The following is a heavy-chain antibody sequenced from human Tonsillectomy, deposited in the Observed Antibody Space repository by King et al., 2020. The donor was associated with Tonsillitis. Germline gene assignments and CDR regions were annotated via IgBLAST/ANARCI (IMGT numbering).Heavy chain of an antibody. J-gene: IGHJ3*02. CDR1: GYTFTGYY. V-gene: IGHV1-2*02. CDR2: INPNSGAT. CDR3: ARSGGGYYYDSSGFAFDI. Sequence: VQLVQSGAEVKKPGASVKVSCKASGYTFTGYYMHWVRQAPGQGLEWMGWINPNSGATNYAQKFPGRVTMTRDTSISTAYMELSRLRSDDTAVYYCARSGGGYYYDSSGFAFDIWGQGTMVTVSS. D-gene: IGHD3-22*01.